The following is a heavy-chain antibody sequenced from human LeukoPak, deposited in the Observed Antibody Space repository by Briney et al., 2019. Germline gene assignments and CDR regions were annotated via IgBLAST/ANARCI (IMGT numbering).Heavy chain of an antibody. D-gene: IGHD6-13*01. CDR2: INHSGST. V-gene: IGHV4-34*01. J-gene: IGHJ4*02. Sequence: SETLSLTCAVYGGSFSGYCWSWIRQPPGKGLEWIGEINHSGSTNYNPSLKSRVTISVDTSKNQFSLKLSSVTAADTAVYYCARPSPRNSSSWYYFDYWGQGTLVTVSS. CDR1: GGSFSGYC. CDR3: ARPSPRNSSSWYYFDY.